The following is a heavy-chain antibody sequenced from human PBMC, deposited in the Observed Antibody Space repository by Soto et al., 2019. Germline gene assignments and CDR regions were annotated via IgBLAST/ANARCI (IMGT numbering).Heavy chain of an antibody. J-gene: IGHJ4*02. CDR3: ARELVTSLDY. Sequence: QAQLVESGGGVVQPGRSLRLSCAASGFTFSSYAMHWVRQAPGKGLEWVAVISYDGSNKYYADSVKGRFTISRDNSKNTLYLQMNSLRAEDTAVYYCARELVTSLDYWGQGTLVTVSS. D-gene: IGHD2-21*02. V-gene: IGHV3-30-3*01. CDR2: ISYDGSNK. CDR1: GFTFSSYA.